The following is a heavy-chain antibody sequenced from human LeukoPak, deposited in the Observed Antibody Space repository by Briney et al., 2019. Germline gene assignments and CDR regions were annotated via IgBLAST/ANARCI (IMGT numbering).Heavy chain of an antibody. Sequence: GGSLRLSCAASGFSFSNYGMHWVRQAPGKGLEWVAFIRYDGSNKYYADSVKGRFTISRDNSKNTLYLQMNSLRAEDTAVYYCAKDQYYDSSGFNWFDPWGQGTLVTVSS. CDR3: AKDQYYDSSGFNWFDP. D-gene: IGHD3-22*01. CDR1: GFSFSNYG. J-gene: IGHJ5*02. V-gene: IGHV3-30*02. CDR2: IRYDGSNK.